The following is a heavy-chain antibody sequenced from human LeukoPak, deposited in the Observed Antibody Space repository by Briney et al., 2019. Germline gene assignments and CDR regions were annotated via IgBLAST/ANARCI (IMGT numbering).Heavy chain of an antibody. V-gene: IGHV1-3*01. CDR1: GYTYTRYA. J-gene: IGHJ4*02. CDR2: INAGNGNT. Sequence: GASVKVSCKASGYTYTRYAMHWVRQAPGQRLEWMGWINAGNGNTKYSQKFQGRVTITRDTSASTAYMELSSLRSEGTAVYYCARVTMVRGVIIFDYWGQGTLVTVSS. D-gene: IGHD3-10*01. CDR3: ARVTMVRGVIIFDY.